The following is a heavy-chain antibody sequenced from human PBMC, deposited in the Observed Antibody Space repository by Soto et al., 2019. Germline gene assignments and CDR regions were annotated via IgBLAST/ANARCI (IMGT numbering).Heavy chain of an antibody. CDR1: GGSVSSGSYY. D-gene: IGHD2-21*01. J-gene: IGHJ5*02. CDR2: IYYSGST. Sequence: PSETLSLTCTVSGGSVSSGSYYWSWIRQPPGKGLEWIGYIYYSGSTNYNPSLKSRVTISVDTSKNQFSLKLSSVSAADTAVYYCARGRGEFDAWGQGTPVTVS. V-gene: IGHV4-61*01. CDR3: ARGRGEFDA.